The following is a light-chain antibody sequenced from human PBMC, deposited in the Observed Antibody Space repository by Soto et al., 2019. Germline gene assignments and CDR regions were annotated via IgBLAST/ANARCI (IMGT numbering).Light chain of an antibody. CDR3: MQSLQTPPFT. Sequence: DIVMTQSPLSLPVSPGEPASISCRSSQSLLHSNGYNYLDWYLQKPGQSPQLLIYLASKRASGXPXRXXGSGSGTDFTLKISRVEAEDVGVYYCMQSLQTPPFTFGPGTKVEIK. J-gene: IGKJ3*01. V-gene: IGKV2-28*01. CDR2: LAS. CDR1: QSLLHSNGYNY.